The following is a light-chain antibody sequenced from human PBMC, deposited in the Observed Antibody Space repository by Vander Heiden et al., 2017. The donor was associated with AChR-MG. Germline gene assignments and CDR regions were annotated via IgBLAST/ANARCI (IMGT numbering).Light chain of an antibody. CDR2: LNSDGSH. Sequence: QHVVTQSPSASASLGASVKLTCTLGSGHSSKAIAWHQQQPEKGPRYLMKLNSDGSHSKGDGIPDRFSGSSSGAERHLTISSLQSEDEADYYCQTWGSDIRMFGGGTKLTVL. V-gene: IGLV4-69*01. J-gene: IGLJ3*02. CDR3: QTWGSDIRM. CDR1: SGHSSKA.